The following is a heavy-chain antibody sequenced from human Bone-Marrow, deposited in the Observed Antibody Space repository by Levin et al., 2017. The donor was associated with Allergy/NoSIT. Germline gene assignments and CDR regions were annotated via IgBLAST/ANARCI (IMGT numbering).Heavy chain of an antibody. CDR3: ARDDSRINWETAQIRYYGMDV. Sequence: PGESLKISCAASGFTLSDYYMNWIRQAPGKGLEWLSYMSSGGSTIYYADSVKGRFTISRDNAKNSLFLQMNSLRAEDTAVYYCARDDSRINWETAQIRYYGMDVWGQGTTVTVSS. D-gene: IGHD1-1*01. CDR2: MSSGGSTI. J-gene: IGHJ6*02. CDR1: GFTLSDYY. V-gene: IGHV3-11*01.